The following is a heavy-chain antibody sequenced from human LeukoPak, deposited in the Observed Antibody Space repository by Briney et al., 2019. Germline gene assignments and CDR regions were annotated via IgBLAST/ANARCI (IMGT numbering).Heavy chain of an antibody. D-gene: IGHD6-19*01. Sequence: GGSLRLSCAASGFTVSSNYMSWVRQAPGKGLEWVSVIYSGGSTYYADSVKGRFTISRDNSKNTLYLQMNSLRAEDTAVYYCARDSCSGWYNNWFDPWGQGTLVTVSS. V-gene: IGHV3-66*01. CDR2: IYSGGST. CDR1: GFTVSSNY. J-gene: IGHJ5*02. CDR3: ARDSCSGWYNNWFDP.